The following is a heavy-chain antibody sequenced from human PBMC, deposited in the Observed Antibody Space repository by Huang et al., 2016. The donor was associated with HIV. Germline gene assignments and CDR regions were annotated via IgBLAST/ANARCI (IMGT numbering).Heavy chain of an antibody. J-gene: IGHJ4*02. CDR3: AKVRGDSSGWFIG. CDR2: ISGRGERT. Sequence: EVELLESGGGFVQPGGSLSLSCAASGLNFNNYAMSWVRQAPGKGLEWVSGISGRGERTYYAGAVKGRFTISRDNSKKTLYLQMNSLRAGDTAVYYCAKVRGDSSGWFIGWGQGTLVTVSS. D-gene: IGHD6-19*01. V-gene: IGHV3-23*01. CDR1: GLNFNNYA.